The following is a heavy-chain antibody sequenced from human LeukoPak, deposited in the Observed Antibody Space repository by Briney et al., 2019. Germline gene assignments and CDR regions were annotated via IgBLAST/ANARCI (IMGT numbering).Heavy chain of an antibody. V-gene: IGHV3-48*03. CDR2: ISSIGTTI. D-gene: IGHD3-16*01. CDR1: GFTFSSCE. J-gene: IGHJ4*02. Sequence: GGSLRLSCAASGFTFSSCEMNWVGQAPGKGLEWGSRISSIGTTIYYADSAKGRLTISRDSAKDSLSLQMNSLRAEDTAVYYCAKTGGGFSLNYWGQGTLVTVSS. CDR3: AKTGGGFSLNY.